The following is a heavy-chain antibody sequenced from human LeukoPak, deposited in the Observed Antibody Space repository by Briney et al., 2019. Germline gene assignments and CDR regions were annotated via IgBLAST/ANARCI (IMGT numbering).Heavy chain of an antibody. CDR3: AKTMERVRFLDPLNN. CDR1: GFTFSSYG. J-gene: IGHJ4*02. CDR2: IRYDGSNK. Sequence: GGSLRLSCAASGFTFSSYGMHWVRQAPGKGLEWVAFIRYDGSNKYYADSVKGRFTISRDNSKNTLYLQMNSLRAEDTAVYYCAKTMERVRFLDPLNNWGQGTLVTVSS. V-gene: IGHV3-30*02. D-gene: IGHD3-3*01.